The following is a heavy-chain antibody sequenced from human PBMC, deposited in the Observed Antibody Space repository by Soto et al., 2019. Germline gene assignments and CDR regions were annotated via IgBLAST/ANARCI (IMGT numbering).Heavy chain of an antibody. V-gene: IGHV1-2*04. CDR3: ARDREYENDGDDFDC. J-gene: IGHJ4*02. CDR1: GYAFTGYY. Sequence: ASVKVSCKASGYAFTGYYVHWVRQAPGQGLEWMGWINPRTGGTDTAQKFHGWVTMTRDTSVSTVYMEVNRLRSDDTAMYYCARDREYENDGDDFDCWGQGTLVTVSS. CDR2: INPRTGGT. D-gene: IGHD2-21*01.